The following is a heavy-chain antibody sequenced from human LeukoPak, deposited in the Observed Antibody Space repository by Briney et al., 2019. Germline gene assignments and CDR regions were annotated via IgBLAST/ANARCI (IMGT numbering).Heavy chain of an antibody. CDR3: ARETTVKFEWLRYFDY. CDR1: GYTFTSYY. V-gene: IGHV1-46*01. Sequence: ASVKVSCKASGYTFTSYYMHWLRQAPGQGLEWMGIINPSGGSTSYAQKFQGRVTMTRDTSTSTVYMELSSLRSEDTAVYYCARETTVKFEWLRYFDYWGQGTLVTVSS. D-gene: IGHD5-12*01. CDR2: INPSGGST. J-gene: IGHJ4*02.